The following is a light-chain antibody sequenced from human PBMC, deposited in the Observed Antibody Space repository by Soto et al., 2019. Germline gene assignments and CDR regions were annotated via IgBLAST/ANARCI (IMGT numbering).Light chain of an antibody. CDR3: QNYNGAPYA. V-gene: IGKV1-27*01. CDR2: EAS. J-gene: IGKJ2*01. Sequence: DLQMTQSPLSLSASVGDRVTITCRASQAISNFVAWYQQKPGKVPSLLISEASTLQSGVPSRFSGRGSGTTFTLAINSLQPEDVATYFCQNYNGAPYAFGQGTKLEIK. CDR1: QAISNF.